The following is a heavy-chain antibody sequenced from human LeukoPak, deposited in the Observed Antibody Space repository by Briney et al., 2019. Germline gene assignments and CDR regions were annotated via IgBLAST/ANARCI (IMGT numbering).Heavy chain of an antibody. D-gene: IGHD3-10*01. Sequence: GGSLRLSCAASAFTFRDYCMNWIRQAPGKGLEWISYISRSDTTTYYADSVKGRFTISRDNAKNSLYLQMNSLRAEDTAVYYCARSGGYGSAYWGQGTLVTVSS. CDR1: AFTFRDYC. CDR3: ARSGGYGSAY. J-gene: IGHJ4*02. CDR2: ISRSDTTT. V-gene: IGHV3-11*01.